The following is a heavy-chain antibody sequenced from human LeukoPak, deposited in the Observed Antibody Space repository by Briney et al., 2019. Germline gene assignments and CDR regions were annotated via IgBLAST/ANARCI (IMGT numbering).Heavy chain of an antibody. CDR1: GGSISSGGYY. J-gene: IGHJ4*02. CDR3: ARLGSLRGVVIV. Sequence: SETLSLTCTVSGGSISSGGYYWSWIRQHPGKGLEWIGYIYYSGSTYYNPSLKSRVTISVDTSKNQFSLKLSSVTAADTAVYYCARLGSLRGVVIVWGQGTLVTVSS. D-gene: IGHD3-3*01. CDR2: IYYSGST. V-gene: IGHV4-31*03.